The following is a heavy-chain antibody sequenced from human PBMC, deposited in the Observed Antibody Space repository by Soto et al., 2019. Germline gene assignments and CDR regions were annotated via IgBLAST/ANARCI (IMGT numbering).Heavy chain of an antibody. D-gene: IGHD3-16*01. CDR1: GFSFADHF. J-gene: IGHJ2*01. CDR3: AREAMNDGQYQIRYFDV. V-gene: IGHV3-72*01. CDR2: TRNKFNGYST. Sequence: EVQLVESGGGLVQPGGSLRLSCAASGFSFADHFMDWVRQGPGKGLEWVGRTRNKFNGYSTEYAASVTGRFTISRDDSHNSLYLQMDSLNTEDSAVYHCAREAMNDGQYQIRYFDVWGRGTLVTVSS.